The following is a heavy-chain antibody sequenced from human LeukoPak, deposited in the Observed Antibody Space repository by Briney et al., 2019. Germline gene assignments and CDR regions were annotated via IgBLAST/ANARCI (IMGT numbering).Heavy chain of an antibody. Sequence: SETLSLTCNVSGGSISSYYRSWIRQPPGKGLEWIGYIYSSGSTNYNPSLESRVTMSVDTSKNQFSLKLTSVTAADTAVHYCSRDGHSTAYYGVDVWGQGTTVTVSS. V-gene: IGHV4-4*08. CDR2: IYSSGST. J-gene: IGHJ6*02. D-gene: IGHD5-18*01. CDR1: GGSISSYY. CDR3: SRDGHSTAYYGVDV.